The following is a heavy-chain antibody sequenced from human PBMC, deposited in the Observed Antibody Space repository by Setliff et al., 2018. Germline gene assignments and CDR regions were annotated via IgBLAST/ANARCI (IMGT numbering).Heavy chain of an antibody. J-gene: IGHJ4*02. Sequence: SETLSLTCAVYGGSFSDYYWSWIRQPPGKGLEWIGEINHSGSTNYNPSLKSRVTISLDTSKNQFSLTVTSVTAADTAVYYCARATVGLATIIYFDSWGPGTLVTVSS. D-gene: IGHD4-4*01. V-gene: IGHV4-34*01. CDR1: GGSFSDYY. CDR2: INHSGST. CDR3: ARATVGLATIIYFDS.